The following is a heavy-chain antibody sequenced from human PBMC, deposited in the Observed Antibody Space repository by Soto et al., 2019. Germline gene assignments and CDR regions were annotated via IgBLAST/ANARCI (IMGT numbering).Heavy chain of an antibody. Sequence: PGGSLRLSCAASGFTFSGSAMHWVRQASLKGLEWVGRIRSKANSYATAYAASVKGRFTITRDDSKNTAYLQMNSLKTEDTAVYYCTRRIAGTSRVYYYYGMDVWGQGTTVTVSS. CDR2: IRSKANSYAT. CDR3: TRRIAGTSRVYYYYGMDV. J-gene: IGHJ6*02. D-gene: IGHD1-20*01. CDR1: GFTFSGSA. V-gene: IGHV3-73*01.